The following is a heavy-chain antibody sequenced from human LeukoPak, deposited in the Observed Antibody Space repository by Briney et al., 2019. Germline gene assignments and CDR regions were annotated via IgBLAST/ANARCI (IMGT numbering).Heavy chain of an antibody. J-gene: IGHJ6*03. CDR1: GGSISSGTYY. Sequence: SETLSLTCTVSGGSISSGTYYWNWIRQPAGKGLEWIGRIYYTGNSGYNPSLKSRVIMSVDTSKNQFSLKLSSVTAADTAVYYCAREVTGAEKYSSSWYAYYYYYMDVWGKGTTVTISS. CDR2: IYYTGNS. CDR3: AREVTGAEKYSSSWYAYYYYYMDV. D-gene: IGHD6-13*01. V-gene: IGHV4-61*10.